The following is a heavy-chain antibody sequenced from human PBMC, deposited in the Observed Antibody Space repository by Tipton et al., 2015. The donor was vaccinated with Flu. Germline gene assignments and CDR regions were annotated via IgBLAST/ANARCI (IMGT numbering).Heavy chain of an antibody. CDR3: ARDQRLYSSGWYVGYFDY. CDR2: IIPIFGTA. D-gene: IGHD6-19*01. J-gene: IGHJ4*02. CDR1: GYTFTSYG. Sequence: QSGAEVKKPGASVKVSCKASGYTFTSYGISWVRQAPGQGLEWMGGIIPIFGTANYAQKFQGRVTITADKSTSTAYMELSSLRSEDTAVYYCARDQRLYSSGWYVGYFDYWGQGTLVTVSS. V-gene: IGHV1-69*06.